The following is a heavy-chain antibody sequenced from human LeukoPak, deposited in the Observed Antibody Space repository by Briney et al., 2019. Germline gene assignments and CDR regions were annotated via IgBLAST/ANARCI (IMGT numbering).Heavy chain of an antibody. CDR1: GFTFSNYE. V-gene: IGHV3-13*01. CDR2: IGIGGDT. J-gene: IGHJ3*02. CDR3: VRERSGTSSDGFDI. Sequence: GGPLRLSCAGSGFTFSNYEMHWVRQVAGGGLEWVSAIGIGGDTFYTGSVKGRFTISRESAKNSFFLQMNSLSAGDTALYYCVRERSGTSSDGFDIWGQGTMVTVSS. D-gene: IGHD1-26*01.